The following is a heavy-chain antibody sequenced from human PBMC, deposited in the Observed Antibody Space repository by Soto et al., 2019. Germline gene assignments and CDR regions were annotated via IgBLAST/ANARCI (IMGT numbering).Heavy chain of an antibody. V-gene: IGHV4-59*08. CDR2: IYYSGST. CDR3: ARLGPMTTVTSEY. J-gene: IGHJ4*02. D-gene: IGHD4-17*01. Sequence: SETLSLTCTVSGGSISSYYWSWIRQPPGKGLEWIGYIYYSGSTNYNPSLKSRVTISVDTSKNQFSLKLSSVTAADTVVYYCARLGPMTTVTSEYWGEANLLT. CDR1: GGSISSYY.